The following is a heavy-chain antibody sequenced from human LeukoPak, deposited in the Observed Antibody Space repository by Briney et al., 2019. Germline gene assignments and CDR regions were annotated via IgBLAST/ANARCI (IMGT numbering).Heavy chain of an antibody. CDR1: GFTFSTYA. CDR3: AKGVLRSSPDY. D-gene: IGHD5-12*01. J-gene: IGHJ4*02. Sequence: GGSLRLSCAASGFTFSTYAMSWVRQAPGKGLEWVSSIRGSGGSNTYYADLVQGRFTISRDNSKNTLYLQMNTLRAEDTAVYYCAKGVLRSSPDYWGQGTLVTVSS. CDR2: IRGSGGSNT. V-gene: IGHV3-23*01.